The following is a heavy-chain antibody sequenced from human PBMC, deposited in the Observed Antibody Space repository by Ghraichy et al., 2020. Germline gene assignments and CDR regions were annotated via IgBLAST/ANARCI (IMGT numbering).Heavy chain of an antibody. J-gene: IGHJ3*02. CDR3: ARARMRSSSWYDAFDI. CDR1: GFTFSSYA. V-gene: IGHV3-64*01. CDR2: ISSNGGST. D-gene: IGHD6-13*01. Sequence: GGSLRLSCAASGFTFSSYAMHWVRQAPGKGLEYVSAISSNGGSTYYANSVKGRFTISRDNSKNTLYLQMGSLRAEDMAVYYCARARMRSSSWYDAFDIWGQGTMVTVSS.